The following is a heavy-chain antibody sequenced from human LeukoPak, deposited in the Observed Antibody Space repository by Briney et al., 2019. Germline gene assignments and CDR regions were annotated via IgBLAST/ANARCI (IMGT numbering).Heavy chain of an antibody. CDR3: ASNYYDSSGYCANAFDI. CDR2: IYTSGST. V-gene: IGHV4-4*07. Sequence: PSETLSLTCTVSGGSISSYYWSWIRQPAGKGLEWIGRIYTSGSTNYNPSLKSRVTMSVDTSKNQFSLKLSSVTAADTAVYYCASNYYDSSGYCANAFDIWGQGTMVTVSS. J-gene: IGHJ3*02. CDR1: GGSISSYY. D-gene: IGHD3-22*01.